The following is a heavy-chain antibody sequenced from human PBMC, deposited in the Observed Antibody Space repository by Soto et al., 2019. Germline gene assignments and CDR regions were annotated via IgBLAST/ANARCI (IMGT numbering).Heavy chain of an antibody. CDR2: MYYSETT. V-gene: IGHV4-59*01. Sequence: QVQLQESGPKLVKPSETLSLTCTVSGASINDYYWSWIRQTPGKGLEWVGFMYYSETTKYNPSLKGRVNMSLDTSKNQVSLHLKSVTAADTAVYYCARANSSTWYQLEYKWFDPWGQGTLVTVSS. D-gene: IGHD6-13*01. CDR1: GASINDYY. J-gene: IGHJ5*02. CDR3: ARANSSTWYQLEYKWFDP.